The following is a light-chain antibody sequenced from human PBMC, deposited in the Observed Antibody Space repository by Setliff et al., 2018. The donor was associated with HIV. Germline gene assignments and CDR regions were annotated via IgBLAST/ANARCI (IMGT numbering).Light chain of an antibody. V-gene: IGLV2-23*02. CDR3: CSYAGGDTWI. Sequence: QADLTQPASVSGSPGQSITISCTGSSSDIGDYESVSWYQQQPGEVPNLMIYDVTKRPSGGSNRFSASNSGNTASLTISVLQAEDEAHYYCCSYAGGDTWIFGGGTQVNVL. CDR2: DVT. CDR1: SSDIGDYES. J-gene: IGLJ2*01.